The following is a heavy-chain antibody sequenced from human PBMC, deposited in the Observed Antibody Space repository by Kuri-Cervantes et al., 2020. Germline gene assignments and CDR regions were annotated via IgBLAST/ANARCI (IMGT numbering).Heavy chain of an antibody. CDR1: GFTFSNAW. Sequence: GGSLRLSCAASGFTFSNAWMSWVRQAPGKGLEWVGRIKSKTDGGTTDYAAPVKGRFTISRDDSKNTLFLQMNSLKTEDTAVYYCTTVISTYDFWSGPYWYFDLWGLGTLVTVSS. J-gene: IGHJ2*01. V-gene: IGHV3-15*01. CDR2: IKSKTDGGTT. D-gene: IGHD3-3*01. CDR3: TTVISTYDFWSGPYWYFDL.